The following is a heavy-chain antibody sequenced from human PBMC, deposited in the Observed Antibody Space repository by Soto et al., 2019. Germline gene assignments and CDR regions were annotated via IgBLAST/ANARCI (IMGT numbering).Heavy chain of an antibody. J-gene: IGHJ6*02. CDR3: ARGGEGGYSYGYMDV. D-gene: IGHD5-18*01. Sequence: ASVKVSCKASGYTFTNYAIHWVRQAPGQSLEWMGWINAGNGNTKYSRKFQGRVSTTRDTSASTAYMELSRLTSEDTALYYCARGGEGGYSYGYMDVWGQGTTVTVSS. CDR2: INAGNGNT. V-gene: IGHV1-3*01. CDR1: GYTFTNYA.